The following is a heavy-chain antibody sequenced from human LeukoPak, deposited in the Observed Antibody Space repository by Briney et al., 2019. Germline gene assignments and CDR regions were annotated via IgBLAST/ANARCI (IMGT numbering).Heavy chain of an antibody. CDR1: GYTFTSYG. J-gene: IGHJ6*03. CDR2: TSAYNGNT. D-gene: IGHD6-19*01. V-gene: IGHV1-18*01. CDR3: ARCGRSGWYGDYYYMDV. Sequence: GASVKVSCTASGYTFTSYGISWVRQAPGQGLEWMGWTSAYNGNTTYAQKVQGRVTMTTDTSTSTAYMELRSLRSDDTAVYYCARCGRSGWYGDYYYMDVWGKGTTVTVSS.